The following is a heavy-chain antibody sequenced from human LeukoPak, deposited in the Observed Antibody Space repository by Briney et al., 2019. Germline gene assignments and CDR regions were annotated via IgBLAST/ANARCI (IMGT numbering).Heavy chain of an antibody. Sequence: TSETLSLTCAVSGGSISSGGYSWSWIRQPPGKGLEWIGYIYHSGSTYYNPSLKSRVTISVDRSKNQFSLKLSSVTAADTAVYYCARAPWGYYYGMDVWGLGTTVTVSS. CDR3: ARAPWGYYYGMDV. CDR1: GGSISSGGYS. V-gene: IGHV4-30-2*01. J-gene: IGHJ6*02. D-gene: IGHD7-27*01. CDR2: IYHSGST.